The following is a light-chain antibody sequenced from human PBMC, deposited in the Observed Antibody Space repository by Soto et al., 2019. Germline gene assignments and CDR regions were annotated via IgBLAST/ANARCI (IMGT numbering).Light chain of an antibody. V-gene: IGKV1-39*01. J-gene: IGKJ4*01. CDR3: QQSYSTRLP. CDR2: AAS. Sequence: TQMTQSPSSLSASVGDRVAITGRASQRISSDLNWYQQKPGKAPKLLIYAASSLQSGVPSRFSGSGSGTEFTLTISSLQPEDFATYYCQQSYSTRLPFGGGTKVDIK. CDR1: QRISSD.